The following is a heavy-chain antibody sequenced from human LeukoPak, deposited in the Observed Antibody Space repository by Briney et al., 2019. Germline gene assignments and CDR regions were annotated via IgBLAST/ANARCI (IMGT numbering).Heavy chain of an antibody. Sequence: SETLSHTCAVYGGSFSGYYWSWIRQPPGKGLEWIGEINHSGSTNYNPSLKSRVTISVDTSKNQFSLKLSSVTAADTAVYYCARLESHSSGENFDYWGQGTLVTVSS. J-gene: IGHJ4*02. CDR2: INHSGST. V-gene: IGHV4-34*01. D-gene: IGHD3-22*01. CDR3: ARLESHSSGENFDY. CDR1: GGSFSGYY.